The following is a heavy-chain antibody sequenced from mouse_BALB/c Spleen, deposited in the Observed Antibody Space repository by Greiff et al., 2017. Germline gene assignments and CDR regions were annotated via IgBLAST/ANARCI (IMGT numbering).Heavy chain of an antibody. CDR2: ISYSGST. J-gene: IGHJ3*01. CDR3: ARRAAWFAY. V-gene: IGHV3-2*02. CDR1: GYSITSDYA. D-gene: IGHD3-3*01. Sequence: VQLKESGPGLVKPSQSLSLTCTVTGYSITSDYAWNWIRQFPGNKLEWMGYISYSGSTSYNPSLKSRISITRDTSKNQFFLQLNSVTTEDTATYYCARRAAWFAYWGQGTLVTVSA.